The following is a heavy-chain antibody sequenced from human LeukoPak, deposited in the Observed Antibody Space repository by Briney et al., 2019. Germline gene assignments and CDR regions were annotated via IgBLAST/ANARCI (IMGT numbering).Heavy chain of an antibody. CDR1: GGSFSGYY. CDR3: ATRGYYDSSGYYPRGYYYYMDV. CDR2: INHSGST. D-gene: IGHD3-22*01. Sequence: SETLSLTCAVYGGSFSGYYWSWIRQPPGKGLEWIGEINHSGSTNYNPSLKSRVTISVDTSKNQFSLKLSSVTAADTAVYYCATRGYYDSSGYYPRGYYYYMDVWGKGTTVTISS. V-gene: IGHV4-34*01. J-gene: IGHJ6*03.